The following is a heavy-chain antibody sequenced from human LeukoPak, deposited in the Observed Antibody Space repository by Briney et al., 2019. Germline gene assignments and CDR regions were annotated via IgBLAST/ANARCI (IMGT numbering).Heavy chain of an antibody. J-gene: IGHJ4*02. CDR1: GFTFSSYW. CDR3: ARVNLGATFDY. CDR2: IKPDESEK. V-gene: IGHV3-7*01. D-gene: IGHD1-26*01. Sequence: GGSLRLSCAASGFTFSSYWMTWVRQAPGKGLEWVANIKPDESEKYYVDSVKGRFTISRDNAKNSLYLQMNSLRAEDTAVYYCARVNLGATFDYWGQGTLITRSS.